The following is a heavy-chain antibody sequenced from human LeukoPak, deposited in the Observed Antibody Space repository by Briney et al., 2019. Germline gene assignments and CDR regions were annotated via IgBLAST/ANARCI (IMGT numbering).Heavy chain of an antibody. CDR2: SPSGDIT. V-gene: IGHV3-23*01. Sequence: GGSLRLSCAASGFTFSSYWMTWVRQAPGKGLEWVSGSPSGDITYYADSVKGRFTISRDNSKNTLYLEVISLTAEDTAVYYCAKDDAWLRFGEWSQGTLVTVSS. J-gene: IGHJ4*02. CDR3: AKDDAWLRFGE. D-gene: IGHD3-10*01. CDR1: GFTFSSYW.